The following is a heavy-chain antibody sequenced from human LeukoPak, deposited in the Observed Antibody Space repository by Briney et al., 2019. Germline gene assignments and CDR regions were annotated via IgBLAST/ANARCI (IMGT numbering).Heavy chain of an antibody. Sequence: GGSLRLSCAASGFTFSSYAMHWVRQAPGKGLEXXAVISYDGSNKYYADSVKGRFTISRDNSKNTLYLQMNSLRAEDTALYYCAKWGDYDVLTGYYVPDYWGQGTLVTVSS. CDR1: GFTFSSYA. V-gene: IGHV3-30-3*02. CDR2: ISYDGSNK. CDR3: AKWGDYDVLTGYYVPDY. D-gene: IGHD3-9*01. J-gene: IGHJ4*02.